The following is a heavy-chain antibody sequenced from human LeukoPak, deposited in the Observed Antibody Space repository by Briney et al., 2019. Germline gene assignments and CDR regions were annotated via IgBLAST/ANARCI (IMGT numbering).Heavy chain of an antibody. CDR3: AKEYCSNSVCHSLDY. J-gene: IGHJ4*02. Sequence: GGSLRLSCAASGFTISSSGMHWVRQAPGKGLEWVAVISYDGSNKYYADSVKGRFTFSRDNSKNTLYLQMNSLRAEDTAVYYCAKEYCSNSVCHSLDYWGQGTLVTVSS. V-gene: IGHV3-30*18. D-gene: IGHD2-8*01. CDR2: ISYDGSNK. CDR1: GFTISSSG.